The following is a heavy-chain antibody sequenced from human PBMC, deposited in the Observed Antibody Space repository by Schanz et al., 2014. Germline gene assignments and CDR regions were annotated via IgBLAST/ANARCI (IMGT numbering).Heavy chain of an antibody. CDR1: GYTYIAYD. Sequence: QVQLVQSGAEVKPPGASVRVSCKASGYTYIAYDMHWVRQAPGQGLEWMGRIGPDSGSTTYAQKFQGRVTMTKDTSINTVYMELSTLTSDDTAVYYCARESVSRTRLFDPWGQGTLVTVSS. J-gene: IGHJ5*02. V-gene: IGHV1-2*06. D-gene: IGHD3-3*01. CDR2: IGPDSGST. CDR3: ARESVSRTRLFDP.